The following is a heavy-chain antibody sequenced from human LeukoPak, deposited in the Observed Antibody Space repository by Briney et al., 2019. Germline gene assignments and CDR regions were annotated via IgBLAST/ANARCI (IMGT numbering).Heavy chain of an antibody. Sequence: GGSLRLSCAASGFTFSTYAMHWVRQAPGKGLEWVASIRQDGGEEHHVDSVKDRFIISRDNAKNSLSLQMNSLRAEDTAMYYCARLLGQSTIYDLWGQGTLVTVSS. CDR3: ARLLGQSTIYDL. D-gene: IGHD1-26*01. V-gene: IGHV3-7*01. CDR2: IRQDGGEE. J-gene: IGHJ5*02. CDR1: GFTFSTYA.